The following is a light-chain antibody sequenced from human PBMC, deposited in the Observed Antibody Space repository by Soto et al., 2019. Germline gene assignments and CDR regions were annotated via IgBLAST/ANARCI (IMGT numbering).Light chain of an antibody. V-gene: IGKV3-20*01. CDR2: GAS. Sequence: EIVLTQSPGTLSLSPGERATLSCRASQSVSSRYLAWYQQKPGQAPRLLIYGASSRATGITDRFSGSGSGTDFTLTISRLEPEDFGVYYCQQYGSSPPFTFGPGTKVDIK. CDR1: QSVSSRY. CDR3: QQYGSSPPFT. J-gene: IGKJ3*01.